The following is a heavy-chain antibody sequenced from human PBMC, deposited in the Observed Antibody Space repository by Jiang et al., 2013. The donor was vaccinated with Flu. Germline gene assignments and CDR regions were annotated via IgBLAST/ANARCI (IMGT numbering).Heavy chain of an antibody. CDR1: GYTFTSYY. CDR3: AREIDGSQRAFDI. V-gene: IGHV1-46*01. Sequence: VQLVESGAEVKKPGASVTVFCTASGYTFTSYYMHWVRQAPGQGLEWMGVINPRSGSTSPVKRFQDRVTMTRDTSTSTVYMELRSLRSEDTAVYYCAREIDGSQRAFDIWGQGTMVTVSS. J-gene: IGHJ3*02. CDR2: INPRSGST. D-gene: IGHD1-26*01.